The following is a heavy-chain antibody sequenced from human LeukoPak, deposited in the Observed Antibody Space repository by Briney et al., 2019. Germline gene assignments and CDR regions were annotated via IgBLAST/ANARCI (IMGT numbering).Heavy chain of an antibody. CDR1: GFTFSSYS. Sequence: GGSLRLSCAASGFTFSSYSMNWVHQAPGKGLEWVSSISGSSNYIYYADSVKGRFTISRDNTKNSLYLQMDSLRAEDTAVYYCAREVAGTKVPNFDYWGQGTLVTVSS. V-gene: IGHV3-21*01. CDR3: AREVAGTKVPNFDY. CDR2: ISGSSNYI. J-gene: IGHJ4*02. D-gene: IGHD6-19*01.